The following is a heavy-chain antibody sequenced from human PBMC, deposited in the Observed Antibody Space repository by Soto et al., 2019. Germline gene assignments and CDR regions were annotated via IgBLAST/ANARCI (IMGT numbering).Heavy chain of an antibody. CDR1: GYPINTIYY. D-gene: IGHD6-13*01. V-gene: IGHV4-38-2*01. Sequence: ASATRCLTWAVSGYPINTIYYWGWFRHPPWKGLEWIGGLYHSGNTYYNPSLKSRVSISVDTSKNQFSLRLSSVTATDTAVYYCARAGYDSSWSSMDVWGQGTTVTVSS. CDR2: LYHSGNT. J-gene: IGHJ6*02. CDR3: ARAGYDSSWSSMDV.